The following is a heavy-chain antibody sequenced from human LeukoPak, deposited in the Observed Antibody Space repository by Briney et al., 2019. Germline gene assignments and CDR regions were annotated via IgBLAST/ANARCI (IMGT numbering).Heavy chain of an antibody. J-gene: IGHJ6*03. CDR3: ARDGSTSLAGYYYMDV. Sequence: GGSLRLSCAASGFTFSTYWMSWVRQAPGKGLEWVANIKQDGSEKYYVDSVKGRFTLSRDNAKNSLYLQMNSLRAEDTAVYYCARDGSTSLAGYYYMDVWGKGTTVTVSS. CDR1: GFTFSTYW. V-gene: IGHV3-7*01. D-gene: IGHD1-26*01. CDR2: IKQDGSEK.